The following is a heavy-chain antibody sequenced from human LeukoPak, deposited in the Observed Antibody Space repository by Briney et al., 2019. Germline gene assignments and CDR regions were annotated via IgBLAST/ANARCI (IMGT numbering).Heavy chain of an antibody. V-gene: IGHV1-18*01. CDR2: ISAYNGNT. J-gene: IGHJ4*02. CDR1: GYTFTSYG. D-gene: IGHD3-3*01. CDR3: ARDVGIFGVVMLDY. Sequence: ASVKVSCKASGYTFTSYGISWVRQAPGQGLEWMGWISAYNGNTNYAQKLQGRVTMTTDTSTSTAYMELRSLRSDDTAVYYCARDVGIFGVVMLDYWGQGTLVTVSS.